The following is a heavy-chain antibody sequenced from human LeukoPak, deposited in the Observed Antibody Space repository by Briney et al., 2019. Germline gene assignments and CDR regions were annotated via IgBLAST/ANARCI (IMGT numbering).Heavy chain of an antibody. CDR1: GYNFPSYG. CDR2: IRPHTGET. Sequence: ASVKVSCRASGYNFPSYGINWVRQAPGQGLEWMGWIRPHTGETNSAQRFQDRVTMTTDTSTTTAYMELRSLRFDDTAVYYCARDRGGKGSAIFYWGQGSLVTVSS. D-gene: IGHD2-2*01. V-gene: IGHV1-18*01. CDR3: ARDRGGKGSAIFY. J-gene: IGHJ4*02.